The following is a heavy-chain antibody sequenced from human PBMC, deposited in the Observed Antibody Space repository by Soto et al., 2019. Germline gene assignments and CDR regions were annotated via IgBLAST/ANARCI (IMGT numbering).Heavy chain of an antibody. V-gene: IGHV1-3*04. Sequence: ASVKVSCKASGYTFTSYAMHWVRQAPGQRLEWMGWINTGNGGTKYSQKFQGRVTITRDTSASTAYMDLSSLRSEDTAVYYCARERGYGYGKVDYWGRGTVVTVSS. J-gene: IGHJ4*02. CDR3: ARERGYGYGKVDY. D-gene: IGHD5-18*01. CDR2: INTGNGGT. CDR1: GYTFTSYA.